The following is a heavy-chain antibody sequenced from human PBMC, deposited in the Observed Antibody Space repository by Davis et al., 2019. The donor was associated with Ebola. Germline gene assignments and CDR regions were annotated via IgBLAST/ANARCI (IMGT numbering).Heavy chain of an antibody. V-gene: IGHV1-18*04. CDR3: ARDGVGATVDY. D-gene: IGHD1-26*01. J-gene: IGHJ4*02. CDR1: GYMFATYG. CDR2: ISVYNGDT. Sequence: ASVKVSCKASGYMFATYGITWVRQAPGQGLEWMGWISVYNGDTNSAQKFQGRVTMTADTSTSTAYMDMKSLRSDDTAMYYCARDGVGATVDYWGQGTLVTVTS.